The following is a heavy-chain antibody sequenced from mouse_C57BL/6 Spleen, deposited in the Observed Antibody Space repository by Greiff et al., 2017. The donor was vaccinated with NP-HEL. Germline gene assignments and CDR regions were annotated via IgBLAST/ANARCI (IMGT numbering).Heavy chain of an antibody. CDR1: GYTFTSYW. CDR3: ARTDYYGSSYLFYAMDY. D-gene: IGHD1-1*01. J-gene: IGHJ4*01. Sequence: QVQLKQPGAELVRPGSSVKLSCKASGYTFTSYWMHWVKQRPIQGLEWIGNIDPSDSETHYNQKFKDKATLTVDKSSSTAYMQLSSLTSEDSAVYYCARTDYYGSSYLFYAMDYWGQGTSVTVSS. CDR2: IDPSDSET. V-gene: IGHV1-52*01.